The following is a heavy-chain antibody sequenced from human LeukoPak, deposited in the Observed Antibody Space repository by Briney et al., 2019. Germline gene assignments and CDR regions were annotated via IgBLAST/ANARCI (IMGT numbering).Heavy chain of an antibody. CDR1: GYTFTSYG. Sequence: ASVKVSCKASGYTFTSYGISWVRQAPGQGLEWMGWISAYNGNTNYAQKLQGRVTMTTDTSTSTAYMELRSLRSDDTAVYYCARWPVSGWRWEYYFDYWGQGALVTVSS. D-gene: IGHD6-19*01. J-gene: IGHJ4*02. CDR3: ARWPVSGWRWEYYFDY. V-gene: IGHV1-18*01. CDR2: ISAYNGNT.